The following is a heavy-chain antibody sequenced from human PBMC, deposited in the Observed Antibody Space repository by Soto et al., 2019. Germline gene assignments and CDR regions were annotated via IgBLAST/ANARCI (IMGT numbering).Heavy chain of an antibody. CDR1: GFTVSSNY. V-gene: IGHV3-53*01. CDR3: ARGRFGHMDV. Sequence: PGGSLRLSCAASGFTVSSNYMSWVRQAPGKGLDWVSVIHSGGSTNYADSVKGRFTISRDNSKNTLYLQMSSLRAEDTGVYYCARGRFGHMDVWGQGTTVTVSS. CDR2: IHSGGST. J-gene: IGHJ6*02. D-gene: IGHD3-3*01.